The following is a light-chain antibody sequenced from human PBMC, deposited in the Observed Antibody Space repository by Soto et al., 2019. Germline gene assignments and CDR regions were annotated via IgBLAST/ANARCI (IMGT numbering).Light chain of an antibody. CDR1: QSISSY. CDR2: AAS. V-gene: IGKV1-39*01. Sequence: DIQMTQSPSSLSASVGDRVTITCRESQSISSYLNWYQQKPGKAPKLLIYAASSLQSGVPSRFSGSGSGTDFTLTISSLQPEDFATYYCQQSYSTHITFGQGTRLEIK. J-gene: IGKJ5*01. CDR3: QQSYSTHIT.